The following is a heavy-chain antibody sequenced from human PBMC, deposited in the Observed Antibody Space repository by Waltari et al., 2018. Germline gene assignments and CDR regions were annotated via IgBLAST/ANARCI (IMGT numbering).Heavy chain of an antibody. CDR1: GGSFSGYY. CDR2: INHSGST. CDR3: ARYPTKPGKWLRGAPLDY. V-gene: IGHV4-34*01. J-gene: IGHJ4*02. Sequence: QVQLQQWGAGLLKPSETLSLTCAVYGGSFSGYYWSWIRQPPGKGLEWIGEINHSGSTNYNPSLKSRVTISVDTSKNQFSLKLSSVTAADTAVYYCARYPTKPGKWLRGAPLDYWGQGTLVTVSS. D-gene: IGHD5-12*01.